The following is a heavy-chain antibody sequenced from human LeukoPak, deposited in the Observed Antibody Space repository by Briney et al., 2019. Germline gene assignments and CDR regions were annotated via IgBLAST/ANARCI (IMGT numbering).Heavy chain of an antibody. Sequence: ASVRVSCKASGYTFTSYYMHWVRQAPGQGLEWMGLINPRGGSTSYAQKFQGRVTITRDTATSTVYMELNSLRSEGPAVYYCGGLQPGDYYHSRGYRDHWGQGTLVTVSS. CDR1: GYTFTSYY. V-gene: IGHV1-46*01. D-gene: IGHD3-22*01. CDR3: GGLQPGDYYHSRGYRDH. J-gene: IGHJ5*02. CDR2: INPRGGST.